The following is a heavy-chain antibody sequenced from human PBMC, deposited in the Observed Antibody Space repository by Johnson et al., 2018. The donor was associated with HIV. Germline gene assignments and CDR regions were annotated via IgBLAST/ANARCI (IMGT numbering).Heavy chain of an antibody. V-gene: IGHV3-23*04. J-gene: IGHJ3*02. Sequence: VQLVESGGGVVRPGGSLRLSCAASGFTFSTYAMSWVRQAPGKGPEWVSALTPSGGGTYYADSVKGRFPISRDNAKNSLYLQMNSLRAEDTALYYCARNTRITIFGVVIRHDAFDIWGQGTMVTVSS. CDR3: ARNTRITIFGVVIRHDAFDI. CDR1: GFTFSTYA. D-gene: IGHD3-3*01. CDR2: LTPSGGGT.